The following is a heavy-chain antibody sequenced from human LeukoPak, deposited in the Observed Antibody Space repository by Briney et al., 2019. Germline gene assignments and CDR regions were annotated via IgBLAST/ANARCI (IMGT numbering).Heavy chain of an antibody. CDR3: ARDLGMADFDY. V-gene: IGHV4-59*01. CDR1: GGSISSYY. Sequence: SETLSLTCTVSGGSISSYYWSWIRQPPGKGLEWIGYVYDTDTTNYNPSLQSRVTISLDTSNYQFSLTLTSITAADTAVYFCARDLGMADFDYWGQGTLVTVSS. D-gene: IGHD6-13*01. J-gene: IGHJ4*02. CDR2: VYDTDTT.